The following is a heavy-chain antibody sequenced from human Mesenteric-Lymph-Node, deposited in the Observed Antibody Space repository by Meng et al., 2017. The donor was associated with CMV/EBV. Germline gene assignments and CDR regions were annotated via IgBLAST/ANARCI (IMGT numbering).Heavy chain of an antibody. CDR1: GFNFTNYP. Sequence: GESLKISCAASGFNFTNYPMHWVRQAPGKGLEWVAVVSNDGSNKYYADSVKGRFTISRDNSQNTLYLQMNSLRREDTAVYYCARDGHYYDTSGHYQEYWGQGTLVTVSS. V-gene: IGHV3-30-3*01. J-gene: IGHJ4*02. CDR3: ARDGHYYDTSGHYQEY. D-gene: IGHD3-22*01. CDR2: VSNDGSNK.